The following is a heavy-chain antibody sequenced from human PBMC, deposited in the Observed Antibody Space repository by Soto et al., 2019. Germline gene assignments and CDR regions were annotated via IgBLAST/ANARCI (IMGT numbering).Heavy chain of an antibody. CDR2: ISSSSTYI. CDR3: ATDRGRGIVATIPYFFDY. J-gene: IGHJ4*02. Sequence: EVQLVESGGGLVKPGGSLRLACAASGFTFSTYSMNWVRQAPGKGLEWVSSISSSSTYIYYADSVRGRFTISRDNAKSSVYLQMNGLRAEDTAVYYCATDRGRGIVATIPYFFDYWGQGTLVTVSS. CDR1: GFTFSTYS. D-gene: IGHD5-12*01. V-gene: IGHV3-21*01.